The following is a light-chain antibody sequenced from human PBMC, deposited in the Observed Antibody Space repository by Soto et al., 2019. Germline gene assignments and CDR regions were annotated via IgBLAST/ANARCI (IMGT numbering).Light chain of an antibody. CDR1: QSVSNNY. Sequence: ELVLTQSPGTLSLSPGDRATLSCRASQSVSNNYLAWYQQKPGQAPRLLIYGASNRATGIQDRFSGSGSGTEFTLTIRRLEPEDFAVYYCQQYGSSGTFGQGTKVDIK. CDR2: GAS. CDR3: QQYGSSGT. J-gene: IGKJ1*01. V-gene: IGKV3-20*01.